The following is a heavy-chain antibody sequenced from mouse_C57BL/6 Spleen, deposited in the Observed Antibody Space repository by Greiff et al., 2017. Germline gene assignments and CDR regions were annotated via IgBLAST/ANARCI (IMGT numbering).Heavy chain of an antibody. D-gene: IGHD2-3*01. V-gene: IGHV1-55*01. Sequence: VKLQQPGAELVKPGASVKMSCKASGYTFTSYWITWVKQRPGQGLEWIGDIYPGSGSTTYNEKFKCKATLTVDTSSSTAYMQLSSLTSEDTAVYYCARYDGAFAYWGQGTLVTVSA. CDR2: IYPGSGST. J-gene: IGHJ3*01. CDR1: GYTFTSYW. CDR3: ARYDGAFAY.